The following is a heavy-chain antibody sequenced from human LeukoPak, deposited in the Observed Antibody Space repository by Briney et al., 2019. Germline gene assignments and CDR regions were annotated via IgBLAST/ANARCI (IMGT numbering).Heavy chain of an antibody. CDR3: ARAGAAAGKGFQH. CDR1: GGSFSGYY. CDR2: INHSGST. V-gene: IGHV4-34*01. D-gene: IGHD6-13*01. Sequence: SETLSLTCAVYGGSFSGYYWSWIRQPPGKGLEWIGEINHSGSTNYNPSLKSRVTISVDTSKNQFSLKLSSVTAADTAVYYCARAGAAAGKGFQHWGQGTLVTVSS. J-gene: IGHJ1*01.